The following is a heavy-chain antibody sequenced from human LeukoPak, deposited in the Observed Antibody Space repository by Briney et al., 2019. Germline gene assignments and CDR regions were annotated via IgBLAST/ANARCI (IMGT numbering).Heavy chain of an antibody. CDR3: ARPAEAYSSSWSPPGDY. J-gene: IGHJ4*02. D-gene: IGHD6-13*01. V-gene: IGHV3-30-3*01. Sequence: GGSLRLSCAASGFTFSNAWMSWVRQAPGKGLEWVAVISYDGSNKYYADSVKGRFTISRDNSKNTLYLQMNSLRAEDTAVYYCARPAEAYSSSWSPPGDYWGQGTLVTVSS. CDR1: GFTFSNAW. CDR2: ISYDGSNK.